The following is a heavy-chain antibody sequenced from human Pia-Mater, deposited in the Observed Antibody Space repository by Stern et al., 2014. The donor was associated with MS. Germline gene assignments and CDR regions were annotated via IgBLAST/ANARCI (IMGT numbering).Heavy chain of an antibody. CDR1: GFTFSSYD. Sequence: EVQLVESGGGLVQPGGSLRVSCAASGFTFSSYDMRWVRQAPGKGLEWVSTITASGSGTYYPDSVKGRFTISRDNSKNTLHLQMNSLRVEDTGVYYCAKKLRGDHAPPDYWGQGTLVTVSS. J-gene: IGHJ4*02. CDR3: AKKLRGDHAPPDY. D-gene: IGHD2-2*01. V-gene: IGHV3-23*04. CDR2: ITASGSGT.